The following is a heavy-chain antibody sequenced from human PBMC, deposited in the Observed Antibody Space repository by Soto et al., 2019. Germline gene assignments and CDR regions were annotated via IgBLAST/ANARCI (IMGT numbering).Heavy chain of an antibody. V-gene: IGHV3-30*18. CDR3: AKDDGYYYYGMDV. Sequence: GGSLRLCCAASGFTFSSYGMHWFRQAPGKGLEWVAVISYDGSNKYYADSVKGRFTISRDNSKNTLYLQMNSLRAEDTAVYYCAKDDGYYYYGMDVWGQGTTVTVSS. J-gene: IGHJ6*02. CDR2: ISYDGSNK. CDR1: GFTFSSYG.